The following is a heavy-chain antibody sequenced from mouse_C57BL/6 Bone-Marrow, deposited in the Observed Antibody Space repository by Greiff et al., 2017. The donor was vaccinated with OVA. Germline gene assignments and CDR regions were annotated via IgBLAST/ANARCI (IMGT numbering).Heavy chain of an antibody. CDR2: IYPRSGNT. CDR1: GYTFTSYG. Sequence: QVQLQQSGAELARPGASVKLSCKASGYTFTSYGISWVKQRTGQGLEWIGEIYPRSGNTYYNGKFKGKATLTADKSSSTAYMELRSLTSEDSAVYFCARYYSNSWFAYWGQGTLVTVSA. D-gene: IGHD2-5*01. CDR3: ARYYSNSWFAY. V-gene: IGHV1-81*01. J-gene: IGHJ3*01.